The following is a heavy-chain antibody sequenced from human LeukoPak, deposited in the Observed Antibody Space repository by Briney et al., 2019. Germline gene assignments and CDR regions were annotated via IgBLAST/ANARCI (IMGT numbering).Heavy chain of an antibody. CDR3: ARRVISEFSIDKGNWLDP. V-gene: IGHV4-61*09. Sequence: SQTLSLTCTVSGASISSGSYYWNWIRQSPGKGLEWIGYILSSGSTHHNPSLASRISLSMDPSKNQFSLKLSSVTAADTAVYYCARRVISEFSIDKGNWLDPWGQGTLVTVSS. CDR1: GASISSGSYY. CDR2: ILSSGST. J-gene: IGHJ5*02. D-gene: IGHD3-3*02.